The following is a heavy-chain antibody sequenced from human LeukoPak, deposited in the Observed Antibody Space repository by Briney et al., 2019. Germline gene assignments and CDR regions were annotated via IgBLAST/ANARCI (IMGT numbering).Heavy chain of an antibody. CDR1: GFTFDDYA. CDR3: AKAGDGYNYYYFDY. D-gene: IGHD5-24*01. Sequence: PGGSLRLSCAASGFTFDDYAMHWVRQAPGKGLEWVSGISWNSGSIGYADSVKGRFTISRDNAKNSLYLQMNSLRAEDTALYYCAKAGDGYNYYYFDYRGQGTLVTVSS. J-gene: IGHJ4*02. V-gene: IGHV3-9*01. CDR2: ISWNSGSI.